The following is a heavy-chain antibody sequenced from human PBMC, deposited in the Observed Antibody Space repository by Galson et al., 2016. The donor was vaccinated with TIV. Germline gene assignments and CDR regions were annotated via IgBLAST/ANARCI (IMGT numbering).Heavy chain of an antibody. CDR2: INTATGYT. J-gene: IGHJ5*02. D-gene: IGHD2-2*01. CDR1: GYTFTSYG. Sequence: SVKVSCKASGYTFTSYGIHWMRQAPGQRLEWRGWINTATGYTKYSQTFQDRITITRDTSASTAYMELSSLRSEDTATYYCERLGYFSSMSCLQFDPWGQGTLVSVSS. CDR3: ERLGYFSSMSCLQFDP. V-gene: IGHV1-3*04.